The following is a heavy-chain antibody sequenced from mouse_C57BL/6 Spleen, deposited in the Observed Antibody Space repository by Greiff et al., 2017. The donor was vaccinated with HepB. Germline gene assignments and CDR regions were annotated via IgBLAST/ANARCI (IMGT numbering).Heavy chain of an antibody. J-gene: IGHJ2*01. CDR2: ILPGSGST. V-gene: IGHV1-9*01. Sequence: QVQLKESGAELMKPGASVKLSCKATGYTFTGYWIEWVKQRPGHGLEWIGEILPGSGSTNYNEKFKGKATFTADTSSNTAYMQLSSLTAEDSAIYYCARGGPIYYYGSSYGDFDYWGQGTTLTVSS. D-gene: IGHD1-1*01. CDR1: GYTFTGYW. CDR3: ARGGPIYYYGSSYGDFDY.